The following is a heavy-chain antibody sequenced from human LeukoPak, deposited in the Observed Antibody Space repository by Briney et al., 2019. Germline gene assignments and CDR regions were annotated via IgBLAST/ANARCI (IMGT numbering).Heavy chain of an antibody. CDR1: GFTLSSYW. CDR3: VRSSGWPGY. CDR2: IISDGSNI. J-gene: IGHJ4*02. Sequence: GGSLRLSCAASGFTLSSYWMHWVRQAPGEGLVWVSRIISDGSNITYADSVTGRFTISRDNAKNTLYLQMNSLRVEGTAVYYCVRSSGWPGYWGQGTMVTVSS. V-gene: IGHV3-74*01. D-gene: IGHD6-19*01.